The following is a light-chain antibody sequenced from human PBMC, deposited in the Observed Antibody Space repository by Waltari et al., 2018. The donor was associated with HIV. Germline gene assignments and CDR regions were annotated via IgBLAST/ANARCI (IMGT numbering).Light chain of an antibody. CDR1: RSDVGGYNL. V-gene: IGLV2-23*02. Sequence: QSALTQPASVSGSPGQSITLSCTGTRSDVGGYNLVSCYQQHPGKAPKLIIYEVSKRPSGVSNRFSGSKSGNTASLTISGLQAEDEADYYCCAYAGSTTYVIFGGGTKLTVL. CDR2: EVS. J-gene: IGLJ2*01. CDR3: CAYAGSTTYVI.